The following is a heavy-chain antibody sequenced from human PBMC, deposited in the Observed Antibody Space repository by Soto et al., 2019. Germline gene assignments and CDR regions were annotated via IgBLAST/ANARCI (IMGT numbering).Heavy chain of an antibody. V-gene: IGHV3-33*01. CDR2: IWYDGGNK. CDR1: GFTFSTYA. J-gene: IGHJ4*02. CDR3: ARGLTLDYYDSSGYPYFDY. D-gene: IGHD3-22*01. Sequence: GGSLRLSCAASGFTFSTYAMHWVRQAPGKGLEWVAVIWYDGGNKYYADSLKGRFIISRDNSKNTLYLQMNSLRAEDTAVYYCARGLTLDYYDSSGYPYFDYWGQGTLVTVSS.